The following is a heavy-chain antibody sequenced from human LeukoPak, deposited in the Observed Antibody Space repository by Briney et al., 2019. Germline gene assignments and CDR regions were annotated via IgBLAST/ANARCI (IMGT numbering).Heavy chain of an antibody. Sequence: GTSVKVSCKASGFTFTSSAVQWVRQARGQRLEWIGWIVVGSGNTNYAQKFQERVTITRDMSTSTAYMELNSLRSEDTAVYYCAADSGIVVVPAGQGWGQGTLVTVSS. CDR2: IVVGSGNT. D-gene: IGHD2-2*01. CDR1: GFTFTSSA. V-gene: IGHV1-58*01. CDR3: AADSGIVVVPAGQG. J-gene: IGHJ4*02.